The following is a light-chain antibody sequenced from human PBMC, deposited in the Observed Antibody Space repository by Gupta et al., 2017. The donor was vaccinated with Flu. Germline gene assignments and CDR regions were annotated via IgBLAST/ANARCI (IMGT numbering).Light chain of an antibody. CDR1: TSDNGTYHY. CDR2: DVS. V-gene: IGLV2-11*01. J-gene: IGLJ2*01. Sequence: ALTQPRSVSASPGQSVAISCPGTTSDNGTYHYVSWYQQHPGKAPKLMIYDVSTRPSAIPYRSAGSKSGTTASLTVSGLQAEDEAGYYCCSYGATYLFGGGTKLTVL. CDR3: CSYGATYL.